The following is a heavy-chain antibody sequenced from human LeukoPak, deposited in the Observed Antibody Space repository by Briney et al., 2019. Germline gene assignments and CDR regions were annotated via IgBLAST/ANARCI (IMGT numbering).Heavy chain of an antibody. V-gene: IGHV4-59*01. CDR1: GGSISSYY. J-gene: IGHJ6*03. CDR2: IYYSGST. D-gene: IGHD1-1*01. CDR3: ARDHNSDWNDSGYYYYYMDV. Sequence: PSETLSLTCTVSGGSISSYYWSWIRQPPGKGLEWIGYIYYSGSTNYNPSLKSRVTISVDTSKNQFSLKLSSVTAADTAVYYCARDHNSDWNDSGYYYYYMDVWGKGTTVTVSS.